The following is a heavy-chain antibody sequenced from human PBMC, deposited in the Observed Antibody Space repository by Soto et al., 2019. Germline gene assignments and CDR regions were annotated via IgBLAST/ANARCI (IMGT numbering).Heavy chain of an antibody. CDR1: GYTFTGYY. D-gene: IGHD6-19*01. J-gene: IGHJ6*02. CDR2: INPNSGST. CDR3: ARDMAVAGMTRVYYYYGMDV. Sequence: ASVKVSCKASGYTFTGYYMHWVRQAPGQGLEWMGWINPNSGSTNYNPSLKSRVTMSVDTSKNQFSLKLSSVTAADTAVYYCARDMAVAGMTRVYYYYGMDVWGQGTTVTVSS. V-gene: IGHV1-2*02.